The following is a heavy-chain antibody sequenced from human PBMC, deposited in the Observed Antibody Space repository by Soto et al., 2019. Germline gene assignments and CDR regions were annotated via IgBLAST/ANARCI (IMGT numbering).Heavy chain of an antibody. CDR1: GGSISSGGYY. J-gene: IGHJ5*02. V-gene: IGHV4-31*03. D-gene: IGHD6-19*01. CDR2: IYYSGST. CDR3: ARDRNLEASGGWFDP. Sequence: SETLSLTCTVSGGSISSGGYYWSWIRQHPGKGLEWIGYIYYSGSTYYNPSLKSRVTISVDTSKNQFSLKLSSVTAADTAVYYCARDRNLEASGGWFDPWGQGTLVTVSS.